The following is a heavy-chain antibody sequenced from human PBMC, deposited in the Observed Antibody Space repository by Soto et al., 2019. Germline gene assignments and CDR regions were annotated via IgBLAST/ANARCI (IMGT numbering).Heavy chain of an antibody. J-gene: IGHJ6*02. CDR3: ARGSIDVWFGVYYYGMDV. D-gene: IGHD3-10*01. CDR2: INAGNGNT. CDR1: GYTFTSYA. Sequence: GASVKVSCKASGYTFTSYAMHWVRQAPGQRLEWMGWINAGNGNTKYSQKFQGRVTITRDTSASTAYMELSSLRSEDTAVYYCARGSIDVWFGVYYYGMDVWGQGTTVTVSS. V-gene: IGHV1-3*01.